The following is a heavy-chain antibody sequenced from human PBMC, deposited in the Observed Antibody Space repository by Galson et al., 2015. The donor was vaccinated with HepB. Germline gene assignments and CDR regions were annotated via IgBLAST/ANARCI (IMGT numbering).Heavy chain of an antibody. V-gene: IGHV3-30*18. J-gene: IGHJ4*02. CDR3: AKAMVMTRFTSGIDS. D-gene: IGHD2-21*02. CDR1: GFTFSSYG. Sequence: SLRLSCAASGFTFSSYGMHWVRQAPGKGLQWVAVISFDGSNKYYTDSVKGRFTISRDNIKNTLYLQMNSLRAEDTAVYNCAKAMVMTRFTSGIDSWGQGTLVTVSS. CDR2: ISFDGSNK.